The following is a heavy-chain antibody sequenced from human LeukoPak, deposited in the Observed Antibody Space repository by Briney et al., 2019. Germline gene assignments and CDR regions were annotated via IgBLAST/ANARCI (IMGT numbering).Heavy chain of an antibody. D-gene: IGHD2/OR15-2a*01. Sequence: GGSLRLSCAASGFTFSFYAMHWVRQAPGKGLEWVAFISYDGTNKYCADSMKGRFTISRDNSKNTLYLQMNSLRAEDTAVYYCARSAPSQNIVNGIGYWGQGTLVTVSS. CDR3: ARSAPSQNIVNGIGY. J-gene: IGHJ4*02. V-gene: IGHV3-30*04. CDR2: ISYDGTNK. CDR1: GFTFSFYA.